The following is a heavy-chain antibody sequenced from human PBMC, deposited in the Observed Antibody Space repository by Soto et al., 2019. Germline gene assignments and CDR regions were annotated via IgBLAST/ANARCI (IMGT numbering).Heavy chain of an antibody. CDR3: HGYGY. V-gene: IGHV3-53*01. CDR1: GFTVSSANY. D-gene: IGHD5-12*01. CDR2: IYSGGTT. Sequence: EVQVVESGGGLIQPGGSLRLSCVVSGFTVSSANYMSWVRQAPGKGLEWVSVIYSGGTTFYADSVKGRFTISRDNSKNTLYLQMTSLRAEDTAVYYCHGYGYWGQGTLVTVSS. J-gene: IGHJ4*02.